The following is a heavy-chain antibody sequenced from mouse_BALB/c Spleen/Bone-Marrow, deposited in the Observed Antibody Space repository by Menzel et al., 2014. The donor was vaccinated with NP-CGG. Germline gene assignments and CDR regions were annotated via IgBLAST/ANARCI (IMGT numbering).Heavy chain of an antibody. CDR3: ARGGFDY. CDR2: INPSNGRT. Sequence: VQLQQSGAELVKPGASVKLSCKASGYTFTSYWMHWVKQRPGQGLEWIGEINPSNGRTNYNEKFKSKATLTVDKSSSKAYMQLSSLTSEDSAVYYCARGGFDYWGQGTTLTVSS. J-gene: IGHJ2*01. V-gene: IGHV1S81*02. CDR1: GYTFTSYW.